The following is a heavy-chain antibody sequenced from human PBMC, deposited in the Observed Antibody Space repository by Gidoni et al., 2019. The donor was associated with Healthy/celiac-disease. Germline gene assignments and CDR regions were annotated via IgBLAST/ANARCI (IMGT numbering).Heavy chain of an antibody. CDR1: GSTFSSYG. J-gene: IGHJ4*02. V-gene: IGHV3-30*03. D-gene: IGHD4-17*01. Sequence: VQLVASGGGVVQPGRSLRLSFSASGSTFSSYGMHWVRQAPGKGLEWVAVISYDGSNKYYADSVKGRFTISRDNSKNTLYLQMNSLRAEDTAVYYCALPKDYGDYQFDYWGQGTLVTVSS. CDR3: ALPKDYGDYQFDY. CDR2: ISYDGSNK.